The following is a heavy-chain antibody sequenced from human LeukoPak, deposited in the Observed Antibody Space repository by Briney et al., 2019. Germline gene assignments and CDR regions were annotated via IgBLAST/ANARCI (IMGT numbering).Heavy chain of an antibody. CDR3: ASGPSYVYYYDSSGYHQFDY. CDR1: GFTFSSYA. Sequence: GGSLRLSCAASGFTFSSYAMSWVRQAPGKGLEWVAVISYDGSNKYYADSVKGRFTISRDNSKNTLYLQMNSLRAEDTAVYYCASGPSYVYYYDSSGYHQFDYWGQGTLVTVSS. D-gene: IGHD3-22*01. V-gene: IGHV3-30-3*01. CDR2: ISYDGSNK. J-gene: IGHJ4*02.